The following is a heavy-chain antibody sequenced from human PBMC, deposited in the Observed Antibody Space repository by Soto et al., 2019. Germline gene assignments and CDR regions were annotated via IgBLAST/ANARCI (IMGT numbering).Heavy chain of an antibody. CDR1: GFAFSSYD. J-gene: IGHJ4*02. V-gene: IGHV3-23*01. CDR3: AKGKIPGVAVAGKIDY. D-gene: IGHD6-19*01. Sequence: EGSLRLSCAASGFAFSSYDVSWVRQAPGKGLEWVSGISGSGGRIYYADPVKGRFTISRDNSKNTLYLQMNSLRVEDTAVYYCAKGKIPGVAVAGKIDYWGQGTLVTVSS. CDR2: ISGSGGRI.